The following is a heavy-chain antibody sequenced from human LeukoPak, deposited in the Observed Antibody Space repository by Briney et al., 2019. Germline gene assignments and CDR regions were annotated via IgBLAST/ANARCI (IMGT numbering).Heavy chain of an antibody. CDR2: ISSSSSYI. CDR3: ARGGGTDYDFWSGYYTPYYYYYMDV. V-gene: IGHV3-21*01. J-gene: IGHJ6*03. D-gene: IGHD3-3*01. Sequence: GGSLRLSCAASGFTFSSYSMNWVRQAPGKGLEWVSSISSSSSYIYYADSVKGRFTISRGNAKNSLYLQMNSLRAEDTAVYYCARGGGTDYDFWSGYYTPYYYYYMDVWGKGTTVTVSS. CDR1: GFTFSSYS.